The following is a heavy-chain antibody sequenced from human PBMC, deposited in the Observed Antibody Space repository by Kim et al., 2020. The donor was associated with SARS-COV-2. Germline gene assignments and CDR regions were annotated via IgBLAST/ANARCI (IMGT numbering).Heavy chain of an antibody. V-gene: IGHV5-51*01. J-gene: IGHJ2*01. CDR1: GYTFTSYW. D-gene: IGHD3-10*01. Sequence: GESLKISCKGSGYTFTSYWIAWVRQMPGKGLEWMGLIFCGDSDTRYSPSFQGQVTISADKSISTAYLQWSSLKASDTALYYCARSAVGFGELSWYFDLWG. CDR3: ARSAVGFGELSWYFDL. CDR2: IFCGDSDT.